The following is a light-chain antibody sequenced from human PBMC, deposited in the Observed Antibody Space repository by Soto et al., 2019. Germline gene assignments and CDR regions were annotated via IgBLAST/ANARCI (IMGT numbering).Light chain of an antibody. CDR1: QTFSTS. J-gene: IGKJ1*01. Sequence: DIQMTQSPSTLSASVGDRVTITCRASQTFSTSLAWYQKKPGQAPKLLIYKASSLESGVPSRFIGSGSGTEFTLTISSLQPDDFATYYCQQYSSYPWTFGQGTKVEIK. CDR2: KAS. CDR3: QQYSSYPWT. V-gene: IGKV1-5*03.